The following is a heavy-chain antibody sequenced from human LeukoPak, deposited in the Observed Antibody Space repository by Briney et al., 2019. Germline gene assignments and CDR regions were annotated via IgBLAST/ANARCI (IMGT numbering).Heavy chain of an antibody. CDR3: AKADGRASHLDY. V-gene: IGHV3-20*04. CDR2: INSDGDSA. CDR1: GFTFDDYG. Sequence: GGSLRLSCAASGFTFDDYGMSWVRQAPGKGLEWVSGINSDGDSAGYADSVKGRFTISRDNSRNTLYFQMNSLRAEDTALYYCAKADGRASHLDYWGRGTLVTVSS. D-gene: IGHD5-24*01. J-gene: IGHJ4*02.